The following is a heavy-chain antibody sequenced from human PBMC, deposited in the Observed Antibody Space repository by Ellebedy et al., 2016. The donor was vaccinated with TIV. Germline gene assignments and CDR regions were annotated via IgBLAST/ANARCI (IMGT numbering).Heavy chain of an antibody. Sequence: GESLKISXKGSGYSFTSYWISWVRQMPGKGLEWMGRIDPSDSYTNYSPSFQGHVTISADKSISTAYLQWSSLKASDTAMYYCARAVPGFINWFDPWGQGTLVTVSS. CDR3: ARAVPGFINWFDP. D-gene: IGHD1-1*01. CDR2: IDPSDSYT. J-gene: IGHJ5*02. V-gene: IGHV5-10-1*01. CDR1: GYSFTSYW.